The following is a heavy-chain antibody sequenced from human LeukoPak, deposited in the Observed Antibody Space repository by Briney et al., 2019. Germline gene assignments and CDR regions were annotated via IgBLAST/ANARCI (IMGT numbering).Heavy chain of an antibody. D-gene: IGHD3-10*01. J-gene: IGHJ4*02. CDR1: GVTFSDYG. CDR3: ARDAGAGTPFDY. Sequence: VGSLRLSCAASGVTFSDYGIHWVRQVPGKGLLGFSRMTGDGINTRYADSVRGRFTISRDNAKNMVYLQMSSLRAEDTAVYYCARDAGAGTPFDYWGQGTLVTVPS. CDR2: MTGDGINT. V-gene: IGHV3-74*01.